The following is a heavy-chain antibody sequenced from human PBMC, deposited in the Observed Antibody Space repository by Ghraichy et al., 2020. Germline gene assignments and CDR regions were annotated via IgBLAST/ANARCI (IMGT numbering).Heavy chain of an antibody. J-gene: IGHJ6*02. Sequence: SVKVSCKASGGTFSSYAISWVRQAPGQGLEWMGGIIPIFGTANYAQKFQGRVTITADESTSTAYMELSSLRSEDTAVYYCALAIYDSGSSYYYGMDVWGQGTTVTVSS. CDR2: IIPIFGTA. D-gene: IGHD3-10*01. CDR1: GGTFSSYA. CDR3: ALAIYDSGSSYYYGMDV. V-gene: IGHV1-69*13.